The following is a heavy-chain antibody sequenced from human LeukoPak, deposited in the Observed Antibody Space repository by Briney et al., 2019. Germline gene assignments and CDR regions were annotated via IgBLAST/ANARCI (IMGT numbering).Heavy chain of an antibody. D-gene: IGHD6-13*01. Sequence: PGGSLRLSCAASGFTFSSYAMSWVRQAPGKGLEWVSVIYSGGSTYYADSVKGRFTISRDNSKNTLYLQMNSLRAEDTAVYYCAREENESSSWRNYWGQGTLVTVSS. V-gene: IGHV3-66*01. J-gene: IGHJ4*02. CDR2: IYSGGST. CDR1: GFTFSSYA. CDR3: AREENESSSWRNY.